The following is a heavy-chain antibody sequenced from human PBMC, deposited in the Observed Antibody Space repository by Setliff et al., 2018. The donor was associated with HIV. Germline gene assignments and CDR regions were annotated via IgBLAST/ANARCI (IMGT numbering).Heavy chain of an antibody. CDR3: ARRHTAFDP. Sequence: SETLSLTCTVSGGSISSYYWSWIRQPPGKGLEWIGSIYYSGSTYYNPSLKIRVTISIDTSRNQFSLKLTSVTAADTAMYYCARRHTAFDPWGQGTLVTVSS. CDR2: IYYSGST. J-gene: IGHJ5*02. CDR1: GGSISSYY. D-gene: IGHD5-18*01. V-gene: IGHV4-59*05.